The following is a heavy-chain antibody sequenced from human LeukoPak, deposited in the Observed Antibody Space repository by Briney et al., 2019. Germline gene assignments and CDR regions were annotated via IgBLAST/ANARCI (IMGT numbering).Heavy chain of an antibody. D-gene: IGHD5-24*01. CDR1: GFTFSSYS. Sequence: SGRSLRLSCAASGFTFSSYSMNWVRQAPGKGLEWVSSISSSSSYIYYADSVKGRFTISRDNAKNSLYLQMNSLRAEDTAVYYCARGSRDGYKNGDYWGQGTLVTVSS. J-gene: IGHJ4*02. CDR3: ARGSRDGYKNGDY. CDR2: ISSSSSYI. V-gene: IGHV3-21*01.